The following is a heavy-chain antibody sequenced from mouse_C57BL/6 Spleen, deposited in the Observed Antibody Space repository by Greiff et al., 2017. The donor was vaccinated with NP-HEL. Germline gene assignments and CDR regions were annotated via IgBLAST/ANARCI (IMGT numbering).Heavy chain of an antibody. J-gene: IGHJ2*01. CDR1: GYAFSSSW. D-gene: IGHD2-3*01. V-gene: IGHV1-82*01. Sequence: VQLQQSGPELVKPGASVKISCKASGYAFSSSWMNWVKQRPGKGLEWIGRIYPGDGDTNYNGKFKGKATLTADKSSSTAYMQLSSLTSEDSAVYFCARGERWSYFDYWGQGTTLTVSS. CDR3: ARGERWSYFDY. CDR2: IYPGDGDT.